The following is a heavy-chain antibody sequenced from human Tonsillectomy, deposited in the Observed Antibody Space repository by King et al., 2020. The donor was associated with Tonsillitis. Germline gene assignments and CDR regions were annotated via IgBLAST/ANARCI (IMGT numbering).Heavy chain of an antibody. V-gene: IGHV3-23*03. J-gene: IGHJ4*02. CDR1: GFTISNYA. CDR2: VYGAGSTT. Sequence: EVQLVESGGGLVQPGGSLRLSCAASGFTISNYAMSWVRQAPGKGLEWVSVVYGAGSTTYYADSVKGRFTISRDNSKNTLYLQMSSLRAEDTAVYYCARSLDGSGSYTNGSPWGQGTLVTVSS. D-gene: IGHD3-10*01. CDR3: ARSLDGSGSYTNGSP.